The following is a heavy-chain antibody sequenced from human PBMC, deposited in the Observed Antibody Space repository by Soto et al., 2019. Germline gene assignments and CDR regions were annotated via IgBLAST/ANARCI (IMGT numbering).Heavy chain of an antibody. CDR2: ISAYNGNK. D-gene: IGHD6-13*01. CDR3: ARVLGQQLFDY. J-gene: IGHJ4*02. CDR1: GYTFTSYG. Sequence: QVQLVQSGAEVKKPGASVKVSCKASGYTFTSYGISWVRQAPGQGLEWMGWISAYNGNKKYAQKLQGRVTMTTDTSTSKDYMALRSLRSDDTAGFYCARVLGQQLFDYWGQGTPVTVSS. V-gene: IGHV1-18*01.